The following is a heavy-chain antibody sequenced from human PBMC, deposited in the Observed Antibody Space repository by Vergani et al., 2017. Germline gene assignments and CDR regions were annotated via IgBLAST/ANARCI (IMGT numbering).Heavy chain of an antibody. Sequence: QVQLVQSGAEVKKPGASVEVSCKASGYTFSDHHLHWVRQAPGQGLEWVGWININRGATKLAQKFQGRVTMGTDTSISTGYMELSSLQSDDTAVYYCASPXVRGSGSYYAPFDYWGQGTLVTVSS. J-gene: IGHJ4*02. CDR2: ININRGAT. CDR3: ASPXVRGSGSYYAPFDY. CDR1: GYTFSDHH. V-gene: IGHV1-2*02. D-gene: IGHD3-10*01.